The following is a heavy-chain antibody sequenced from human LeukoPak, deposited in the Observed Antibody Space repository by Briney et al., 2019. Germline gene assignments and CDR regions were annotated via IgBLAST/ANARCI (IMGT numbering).Heavy chain of an antibody. J-gene: IGHJ4*02. V-gene: IGHV4-34*01. D-gene: IGHD2-15*01. Sequence: PSETLSLTCAVYGGSFSGYYWSWIRQPPGKGLEWIGEINHSGSTNYNPSLKSRVAISVDTSKNQFSLKLSSVTAADTAVYYCARGLSAIVYWGQGTLVTVSS. CDR2: INHSGST. CDR3: ARGLSAIVY. CDR1: GGSFSGYY.